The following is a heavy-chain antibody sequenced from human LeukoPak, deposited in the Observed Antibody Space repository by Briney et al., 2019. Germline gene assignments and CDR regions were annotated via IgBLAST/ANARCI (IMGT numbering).Heavy chain of an antibody. J-gene: IGHJ5*02. CDR2: INHSGST. V-gene: IGHV4-34*01. D-gene: IGHD6-6*01. CDR3: SREGSSSDNQYNWFDP. Sequence: SGTLSLTCAAYGWTFSGYYWRWIRQPPGKGLEWIGEINHSGSTNYNPSLKSRLTISVDTSKSHFSLNLVSVTAADTAVYYCSREGSSSDNQYNWFDPWGQGTLVTVSS. CDR1: GWTFSGYY.